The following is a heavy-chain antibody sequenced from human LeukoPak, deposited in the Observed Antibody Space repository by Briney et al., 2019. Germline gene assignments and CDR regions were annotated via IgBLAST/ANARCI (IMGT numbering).Heavy chain of an antibody. D-gene: IGHD6-19*01. Sequence: SETLSLTCAVYGGSFSCYYWSWIRQPPGKGLEWIGEINHSGSTNYNPSLKSRVTISVDTSKNQFSLKLSSVTAADTAVYYCARGRSGWNFDYWGQGTLVTVSS. J-gene: IGHJ4*02. V-gene: IGHV4-34*01. CDR2: INHSGST. CDR1: GGSFSCYY. CDR3: ARGRSGWNFDY.